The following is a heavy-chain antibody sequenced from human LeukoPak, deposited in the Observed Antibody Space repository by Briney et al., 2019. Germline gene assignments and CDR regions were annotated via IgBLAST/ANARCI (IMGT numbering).Heavy chain of an antibody. CDR3: ARDPGYGSGSYNWFDP. V-gene: IGHV4-59*01. Sequence: SETLSLTCAVSGGSISSYHWSWIRQPPGKGLEWLGYIYYSGSTNYNPSLKSRVTISIDTSKNQFSLKLSSVTAADTAVYYCARDPGYGSGSYNWFDPWGQGTLVTVSS. J-gene: IGHJ5*02. CDR1: GGSISSYH. D-gene: IGHD1-26*01. CDR2: IYYSGST.